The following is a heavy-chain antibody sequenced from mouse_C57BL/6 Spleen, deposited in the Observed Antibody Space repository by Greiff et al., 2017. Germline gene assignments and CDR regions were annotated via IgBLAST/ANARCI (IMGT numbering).Heavy chain of an antibody. Sequence: QFQLQQPGAELVKPGASVKLSCKASGYTFTSYWMHWVKQRPGQGLEWIGMIHPNSGSTNYNEKFKSKATLTVDKSSSTAYMQLSSLTSEDSAVYYCAREDYGSSYPDWYFDVWGTGTTVTVSS. CDR1: GYTFTSYW. CDR2: IHPNSGST. CDR3: AREDYGSSYPDWYFDV. V-gene: IGHV1-64*01. D-gene: IGHD1-1*01. J-gene: IGHJ1*03.